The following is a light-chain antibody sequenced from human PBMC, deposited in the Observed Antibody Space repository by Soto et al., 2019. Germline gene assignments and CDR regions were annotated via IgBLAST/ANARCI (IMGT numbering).Light chain of an antibody. J-gene: IGKJ1*01. CDR1: QGIRND. CDR2: AAS. V-gene: IGKV1-17*01. CDR3: LQRNMTGT. Sequence: DIQMTQSPSSLSASVGDRVTITCRASQGIRNDLGWYQQKPGKAPKRLNDAASMLQSGVPSRFSGSGAGTEFNLTISSLQPEDFATYYRLQRNMTGTFGQGTKVEIK.